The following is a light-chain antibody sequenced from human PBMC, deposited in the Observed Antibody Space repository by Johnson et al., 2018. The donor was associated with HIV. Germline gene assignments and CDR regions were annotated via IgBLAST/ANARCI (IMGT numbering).Light chain of an antibody. CDR2: AND. J-gene: IGLJ1*01. CDR1: SSNVGSNS. V-gene: IGLV1-51*01. Sequence: QSVLTQPPSVSAAPGPKVTISCSGSSSNVGSNSVSWYRHLPETAPKVLIYANDKRPSGIPDRFSASQSGPSATLGITALQTGADADYYCATWDGRLSVYVVGTGTKVTVL. CDR3: ATWDGRLSVYV.